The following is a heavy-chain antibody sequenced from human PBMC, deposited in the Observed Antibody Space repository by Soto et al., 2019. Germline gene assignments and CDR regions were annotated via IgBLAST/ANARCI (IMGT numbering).Heavy chain of an antibody. CDR2: ISSSGSTI. J-gene: IGHJ5*02. D-gene: IGHD3-22*01. Sequence: QTGGSLRLSCAASGFTFSSYEMNWVRQAPGKGLEWVSYISSSGSTIYYADSVKGRSTISRDNAKNSLYLQMNSLRAEDTAVYYCARGVLYYYDSSGYPHWFDPWGQGTLVTVSS. V-gene: IGHV3-48*03. CDR1: GFTFSSYE. CDR3: ARGVLYYYDSSGYPHWFDP.